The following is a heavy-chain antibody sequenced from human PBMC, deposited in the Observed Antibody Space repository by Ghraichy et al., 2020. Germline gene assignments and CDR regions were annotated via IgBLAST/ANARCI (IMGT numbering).Heavy chain of an antibody. CDR2: IYWDDDK. Sequence: SGPTLVKPTQTLTLTCTFSGFSLSTSGVGVGWIRQPPGKALEWLALIYWDDDKRYSPSLKSRLTITKDTSKNQVVLTMTNMDPVDTATYYCAHTIKPYSSSWYIYYYYYGMDVWGQGTTVTVSS. CDR3: AHTIKPYSSSWYIYYYYYGMDV. V-gene: IGHV2-5*02. J-gene: IGHJ6*02. CDR1: GFSLSTSGVG. D-gene: IGHD6-13*01.